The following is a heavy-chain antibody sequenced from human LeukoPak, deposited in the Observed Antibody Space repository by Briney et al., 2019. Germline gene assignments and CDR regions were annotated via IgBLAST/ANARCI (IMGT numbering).Heavy chain of an antibody. J-gene: IGHJ4*02. Sequence: ASVKVSCKASGYTLISYGIIWVRQAPGQGLEWIGGISAYNVNTNYAQKFQGRVTMTTDTSTSTAYMELRSLKSDDTAVYFCARPYDTSGYYNYYLDYWGQGTLVTVSS. CDR2: ISAYNVNT. CDR3: ARPYDTSGYYNYYLDY. V-gene: IGHV1-18*01. D-gene: IGHD3-22*01. CDR1: GYTLISYG.